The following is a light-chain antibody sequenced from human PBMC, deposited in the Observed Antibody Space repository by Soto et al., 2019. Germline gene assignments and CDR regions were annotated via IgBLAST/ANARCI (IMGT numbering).Light chain of an antibody. J-gene: IGLJ2*01. Sequence: QSALTQPASVSGSPGQSITISCTGSSSDVGGYNYVSWYQQHPGKAPKLMIYEVTHRPSGVSDRFSGSKSGNTASLPISGLLAEDEADYYCSSYASSSTLVLFGGGTKVTVL. CDR1: SSDVGGYNY. CDR3: SSYASSSTLVL. CDR2: EVT. V-gene: IGLV2-14*01.